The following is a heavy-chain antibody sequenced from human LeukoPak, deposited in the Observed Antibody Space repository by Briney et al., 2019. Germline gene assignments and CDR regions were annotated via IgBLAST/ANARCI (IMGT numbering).Heavy chain of an antibody. J-gene: IGHJ6*02. CDR1: GGSISSYY. CDR2: IYTSGST. Sequence: PSETLSLTCTVSGGSISSYYWSWIRQPAGKGLEWIGRIYTSGSTNYNPSLKSRVTMSVDTSKNQFSLKLSSVTAADTAVYYCARDRLPQTTYYDFWSGPPRDYGMDVWGQGTTVTVSS. D-gene: IGHD3-3*01. CDR3: ARDRLPQTTYYDFWSGPPRDYGMDV. V-gene: IGHV4-4*07.